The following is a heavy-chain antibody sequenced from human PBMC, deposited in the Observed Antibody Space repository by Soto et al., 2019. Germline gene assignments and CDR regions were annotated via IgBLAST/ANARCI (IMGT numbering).Heavy chain of an antibody. D-gene: IGHD4-17*01. CDR2: ISGSGGST. J-gene: IGHJ5*01. V-gene: IGHV3-23*01. CDR1: GFTFISYA. Sequence: GGSLRLSCAASGFTFISYAMSWVRQAPGKGLEWVSAISGSGGSTYYADSVKGRFTISRDNSKNTLYLQMNSPRAEDTAVYYCAKPSVPRPRKTVTFDFWGQGTLVTVSS. CDR3: AKPSVPRPRKTVTFDF.